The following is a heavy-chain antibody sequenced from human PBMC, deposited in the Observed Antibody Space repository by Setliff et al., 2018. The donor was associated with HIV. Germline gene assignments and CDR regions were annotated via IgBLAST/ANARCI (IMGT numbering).Heavy chain of an antibody. CDR2: IKEDGSEK. Sequence: GSLRLSCAASGFHFTNYWMSWVRQAPGKGLEWVANIKEDGSEKYYVDSVTGRFTISRDNAKNSLYLQMNSLRAEDTAVYYCARDPASGYYVNRYLDYWGQGALVTVSS. V-gene: IGHV3-7*01. CDR3: ARDPASGYYVNRYLDY. D-gene: IGHD3-22*01. CDR1: GFHFTNYW. J-gene: IGHJ4*02.